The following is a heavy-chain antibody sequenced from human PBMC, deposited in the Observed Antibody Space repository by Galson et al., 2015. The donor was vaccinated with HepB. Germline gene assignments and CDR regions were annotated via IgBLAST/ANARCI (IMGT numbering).Heavy chain of an antibody. J-gene: IGHJ5*02. Sequence: SLRLSCAASGSTFRSYWIHWVRQGPGKEPVWVSGIKNDGSSTMYADSVKGRFTISRDNARNTLYLQMNGLRVEDTAVYYCARDESGPGMSLDRWGQGTLVTVSS. D-gene: IGHD3-10*01. CDR1: GSTFRSYW. CDR2: IKNDGSST. V-gene: IGHV3-74*03. CDR3: ARDESGPGMSLDR.